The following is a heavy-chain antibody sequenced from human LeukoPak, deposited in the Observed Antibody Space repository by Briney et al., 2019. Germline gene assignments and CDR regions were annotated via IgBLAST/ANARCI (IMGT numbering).Heavy chain of an antibody. V-gene: IGHV4-39*07. CDR2: IYYSGST. D-gene: IGHD3-10*01. J-gene: IGHJ6*02. Sequence: SETLSLTCTVSGGSISGSSYYWGWIRQPPGKGLEWIGSIYYSGSTNYNPSLKSRVTISVDTSKNQFSLKLSSVTAADTAVYYCARDLGGNHGMDVWGQGTTVTVSS. CDR3: ARDLGGNHGMDV. CDR1: GGSISGSSYY.